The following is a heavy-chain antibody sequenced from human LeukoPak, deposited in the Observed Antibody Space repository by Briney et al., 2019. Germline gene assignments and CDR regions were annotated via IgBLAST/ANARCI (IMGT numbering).Heavy chain of an antibody. CDR1: GFSFSNYW. D-gene: IGHD3-10*01. CDR3: ARAVGGGESY. V-gene: IGHV3-7*04. CDR2: IKPDGSQK. Sequence: GGSLRLSCAASGFSFSNYWMHWVRQAPGKGLEWVANIKPDGSQKYYVESVKGRFTISRENAKNSLYLQMGSLRAEDTAIYYCARAVGGGESYWGQGTLVTVSS. J-gene: IGHJ4*02.